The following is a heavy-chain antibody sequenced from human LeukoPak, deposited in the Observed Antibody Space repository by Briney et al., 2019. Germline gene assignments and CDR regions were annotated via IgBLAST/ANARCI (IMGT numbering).Heavy chain of an antibody. CDR1: GGTFSSYA. CDR2: INPNSGGT. Sequence: ASVKVSCKASGGTFSSYAISWVRQAPGQGLEWMGWINPNSGGTNYAQKFQGRITMTRDTSISTAYMELSRLSSDDTAVYYCARGVTGIYYYYYVDTWGKGTTVTVSS. J-gene: IGHJ6*03. CDR3: ARGVTGIYYYYYVDT. D-gene: IGHD3-10*01. V-gene: IGHV1-2*02.